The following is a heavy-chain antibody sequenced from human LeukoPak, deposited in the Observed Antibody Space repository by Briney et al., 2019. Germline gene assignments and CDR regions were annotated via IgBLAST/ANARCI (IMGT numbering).Heavy chain of an antibody. CDR3: AKYRGVIHVDY. V-gene: IGHV3-23*01. CDR1: GFTFSNYA. J-gene: IGHJ4*02. Sequence: GGSLRLSCAASGFTFSNYAMSWVRQAPGKGLEWVSGITASGATVYYADSVKGRFTISRDNSKNTLYLQMNSLRAEDTALYYCAKYRGVIHVDYWGQGTLVTVSS. D-gene: IGHD3-10*01. CDR2: ITASGATV.